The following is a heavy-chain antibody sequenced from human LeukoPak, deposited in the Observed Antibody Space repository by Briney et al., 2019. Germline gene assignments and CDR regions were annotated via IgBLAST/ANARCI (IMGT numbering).Heavy chain of an antibody. CDR2: IWYDGSNK. Sequence: GGSLRLSCAASGFTFSSYGMHWVRQAPGKGLEWVAVIWYDGSNKYYADSVKGRFTISRDNSKNTLYPQMNSLRAEDTAVYYCAKDSSGYSPFDYWGQGTLVTVSS. V-gene: IGHV3-33*06. CDR1: GFTFSSYG. D-gene: IGHD3-22*01. CDR3: AKDSSGYSPFDY. J-gene: IGHJ4*02.